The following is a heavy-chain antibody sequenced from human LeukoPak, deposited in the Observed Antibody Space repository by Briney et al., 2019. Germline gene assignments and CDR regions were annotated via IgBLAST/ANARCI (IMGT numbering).Heavy chain of an antibody. V-gene: IGHV3-23*01. CDR2: IDPSGGGT. D-gene: IGHD4-17*01. Sequence: GGSLRLSCAASGFTFSSYAMSWVRQTPGKGLEWVSGIDPSGGGTYYADSVKGRFTISRDNSKNTLYLQMNSLRAEDTAVYYCAKDCTVTTDWYFDLWGRGTLVTVSS. J-gene: IGHJ2*01. CDR3: AKDCTVTTDWYFDL. CDR1: GFTFSSYA.